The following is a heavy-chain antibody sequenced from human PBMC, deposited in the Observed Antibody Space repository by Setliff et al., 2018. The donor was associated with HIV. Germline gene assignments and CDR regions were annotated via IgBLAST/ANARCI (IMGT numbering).Heavy chain of an antibody. V-gene: IGHV1-18*01. D-gene: IGHD2-15*01. Sequence: ASVKVSCKAYGYIFTRYGITWVRQAPGQGLEWMGWISAYNGNTNYAQQLQGRVTMTTYTSTSTAYMELRGLRSDDTAVYYCARINEYGGNEGYFDYWGQGTLVTVSS. CDR3: ARINEYGGNEGYFDY. J-gene: IGHJ4*02. CDR2: ISAYNGNT. CDR1: GYIFTRYG.